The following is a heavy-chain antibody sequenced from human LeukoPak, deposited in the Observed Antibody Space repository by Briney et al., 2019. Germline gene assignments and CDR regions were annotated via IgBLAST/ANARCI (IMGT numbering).Heavy chain of an antibody. CDR2: ISAYNGNT. Sequence: ASVKVSRKASGYTFTSYGISWVRQAPGQGLEWMGWISAYNGNTNYAQKLQGRVTMTTDTSTSTAYMELRSLRSDDTAVYYCARVQTAAVAVDYWGQGTLVTVSS. D-gene: IGHD6-19*01. CDR3: ARVQTAAVAVDY. V-gene: IGHV1-18*01. J-gene: IGHJ4*02. CDR1: GYTFTSYG.